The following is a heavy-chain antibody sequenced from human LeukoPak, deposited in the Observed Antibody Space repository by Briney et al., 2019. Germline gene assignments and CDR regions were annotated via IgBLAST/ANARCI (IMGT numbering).Heavy chain of an antibody. J-gene: IGHJ4*02. D-gene: IGHD6-13*01. Sequence: PSQTLSLTCTVSGGSISSHYWNWLRQPPGKGLEWIGYINYSGSTYYNPSLKSRVTISVDTSKNQFSLKLSSVTAADTAVYYCARGIAAAVGYWGQGTLVTVSS. CDR1: GGSISSHY. V-gene: IGHV4-59*11. CDR3: ARGIAAAVGY. CDR2: INYSGST.